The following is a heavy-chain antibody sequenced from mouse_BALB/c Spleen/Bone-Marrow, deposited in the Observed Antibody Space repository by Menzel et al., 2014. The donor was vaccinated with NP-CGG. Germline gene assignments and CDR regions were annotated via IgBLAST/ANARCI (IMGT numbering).Heavy chain of an antibody. V-gene: IGHV2-4*02. D-gene: IGHD1-2*01. CDR1: GFSLTSYG. CDR3: ARNSDYGSGYFDV. J-gene: IGHJ1*01. CDR2: IWSGGST. Sequence: VKLMESGPGLVQPSQTLSITCTVSGFSLTSYGVHWVRQPPGKGLEWLGVIWSGGSTDYNAAFISRLSISKDNSKSQVFFKMNSLQADDTAICYCARNSDYGSGYFDVWGAGTTVTVSS.